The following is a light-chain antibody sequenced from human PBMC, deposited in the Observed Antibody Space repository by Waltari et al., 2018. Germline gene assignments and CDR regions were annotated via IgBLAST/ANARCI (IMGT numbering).Light chain of an antibody. Sequence: EIVLTQSPDTLSLSPGQTATLSCRASQTVAGDNLAWYQHQRGQAPRRLIYAASSRAAGVPDRFRGSASGTDFTLTISRLEPEDFVVYYCQQVDASVLTFGGGTKVEMK. V-gene: IGKV3-20*01. CDR2: AAS. CDR1: QTVAGDN. J-gene: IGKJ4*01. CDR3: QQVDASVLT.